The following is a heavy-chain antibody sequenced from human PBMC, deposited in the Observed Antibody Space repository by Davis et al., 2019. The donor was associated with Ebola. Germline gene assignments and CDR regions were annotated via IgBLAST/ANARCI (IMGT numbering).Heavy chain of an antibody. CDR1: GFTFSSYS. Sequence: GGSLRLSCAASGFTFSSYSMNWVRQAPGKGLEWVLSISSSSSYIYYADSVKGRFTISRDNAKNSLYLQMNSLRAEDTAVYYCARDRAGTSQRDYWGQGTLVTVSS. D-gene: IGHD1-1*01. CDR2: ISSSSSYI. J-gene: IGHJ4*02. CDR3: ARDRAGTSQRDY. V-gene: IGHV3-21*01.